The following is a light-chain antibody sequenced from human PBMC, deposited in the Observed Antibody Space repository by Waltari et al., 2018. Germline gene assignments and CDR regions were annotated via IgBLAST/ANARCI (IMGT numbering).Light chain of an antibody. Sequence: DILMTQSPSSLSASVGDRVTITCRASQSIDTYFNWYQHKPGEAPKLLICAASSLQTWVPARCSGTGARKDFALTISSLHPEEFATYFCQQGYSSPWTFGQGTKVEIK. CDR3: QQGYSSPWT. J-gene: IGKJ1*01. CDR1: QSIDTY. CDR2: AAS. V-gene: IGKV1-39*01.